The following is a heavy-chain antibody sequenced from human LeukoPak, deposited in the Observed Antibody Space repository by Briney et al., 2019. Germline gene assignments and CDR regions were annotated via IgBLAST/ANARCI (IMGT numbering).Heavy chain of an antibody. D-gene: IGHD6-19*01. V-gene: IGHV6-1*01. CDR1: GDSVSSNGAA. Sequence: SQTLSLTCAISGDSVSSNGAAWNWIRQSPSRGLEWLGRTYYRSKWYNAYTLSVRSRITINPDTSKNQFSLQLNSVTPEDTAVYFCARSSGWLDYWGQGTLVTVSS. CDR3: ARSSGWLDY. CDR2: TYYRSKWYN. J-gene: IGHJ4*02.